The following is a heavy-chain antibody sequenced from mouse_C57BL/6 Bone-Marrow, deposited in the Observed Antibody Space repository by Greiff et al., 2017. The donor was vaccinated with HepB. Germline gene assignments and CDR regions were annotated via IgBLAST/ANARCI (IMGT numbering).Heavy chain of an antibody. D-gene: IGHD1-1*01. J-gene: IGHJ1*03. CDR2: IDPEGGGT. V-gene: IGHV14-2*01. Sequence: VQLKESGAELVKPGASVKLSCTASGFNIKDYYINWVKQRPEQGLEWIGRIDPEGGGTKYTPKFKGKATITADTSSNTAYMQLSSLTSEDTAVYDCARRKYSSDAYWYFDVWGTGTTVTVAS. CDR1: GFNIKDYY. CDR3: ARRKYSSDAYWYFDV.